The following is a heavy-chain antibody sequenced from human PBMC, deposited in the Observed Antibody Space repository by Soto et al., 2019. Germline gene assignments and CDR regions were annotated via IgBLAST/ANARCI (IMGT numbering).Heavy chain of an antibody. D-gene: IGHD3-10*01. CDR3: ARDRDYYGSGNYCIRIDF. CDR1: GGIFNTYA. J-gene: IGHJ4*02. V-gene: IGHV1-69*06. CDR2: MIPIFGTP. Sequence: QGQLVQSGPEVKEPGSSVKLTCKVSGGIFNTYAISWLRQSPGQGLEWLGGMIPIFGTPNDAQRFQGRVTITANKSTNTASMDLSRLRSNVTAVYYCARDRDYYGSGNYCIRIDFWGQGNLGSVAS.